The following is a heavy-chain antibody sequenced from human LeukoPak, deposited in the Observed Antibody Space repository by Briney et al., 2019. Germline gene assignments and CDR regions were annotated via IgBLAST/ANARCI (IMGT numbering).Heavy chain of an antibody. CDR1: GFTFSDYY. Sequence: GGSLRLSCAASGFTFSDYYMSWIRQTPGKGLEWVSYISSSGTTMEYAKSVKGRFTISRDNAKDSLYLQSNSLEAEDTAVYYCARRHTVGMIWGQGTLVSVSP. J-gene: IGHJ4*02. CDR3: ARRHTVGMI. D-gene: IGHD3-16*01. V-gene: IGHV3-11*01. CDR2: ISSSGTTM.